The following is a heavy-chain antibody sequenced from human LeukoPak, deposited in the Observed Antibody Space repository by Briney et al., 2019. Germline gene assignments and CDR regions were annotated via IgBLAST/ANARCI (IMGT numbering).Heavy chain of an antibody. J-gene: IGHJ4*02. D-gene: IGHD6-19*01. V-gene: IGHV3-53*01. Sequence: GGSLRLSCEASGFTVRSTSMTWVRQAPGKGLEWVSVIYSGGTTSYADSVKGRFTISRDNSKNTLYLQMNSLRPEDTAIYYCARDGAVAGRGGFDYWGQGALVTVSS. CDR3: ARDGAVAGRGGFDY. CDR2: IYSGGTT. CDR1: GFTVRSTS.